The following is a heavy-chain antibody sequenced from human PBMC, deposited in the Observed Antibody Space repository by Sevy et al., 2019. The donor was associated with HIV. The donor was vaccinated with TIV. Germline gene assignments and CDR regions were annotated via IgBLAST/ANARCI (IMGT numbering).Heavy chain of an antibody. CDR2: IKQDGSEI. D-gene: IGHD1-20*01. Sequence: GGSLRLSCAASGFAFSNYWMNWVRQAPGKGLEWVANIKQDGSEIYYVDSLRGRFSISRDNAKNSVFLQMNSLRVEDTAVYYCARDRGITVYNYYGMDVWGQGTTVTVSS. J-gene: IGHJ6*02. V-gene: IGHV3-7*01. CDR3: ARDRGITVYNYYGMDV. CDR1: GFAFSNYW.